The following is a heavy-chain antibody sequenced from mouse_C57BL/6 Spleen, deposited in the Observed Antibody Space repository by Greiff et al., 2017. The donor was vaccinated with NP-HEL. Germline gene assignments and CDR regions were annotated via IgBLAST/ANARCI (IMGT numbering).Heavy chain of an antibody. CDR2: ISSGSSTI. V-gene: IGHV5-17*01. Sequence: DVMLVESGGGLVKPGGSLKLSCAASGFTFSDYGMHWVRQAPEKGLEWVAYISSGSSTIYYADTVKGRFTISRDNAKNTLFLQMTSLRSEDTAMYYCARDITTVVFDYWGQGTTLTVSS. CDR3: ARDITTVVFDY. J-gene: IGHJ2*01. CDR1: GFTFSDYG. D-gene: IGHD1-1*01.